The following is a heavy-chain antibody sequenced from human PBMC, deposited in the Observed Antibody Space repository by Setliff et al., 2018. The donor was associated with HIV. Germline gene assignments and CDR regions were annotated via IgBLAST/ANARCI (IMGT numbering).Heavy chain of an antibody. Sequence: PGGSLRLSCAASGFFFKNAWMSWVRQAPGKGPEWVGRIRTKAAGGTVDYAASMKGRFTISRDDSENTLFLQMNSLKVEDSAVYYCITNDGDYSLFDYWGQGTQVTVSS. CDR1: GFFFKNAW. V-gene: IGHV3-15*01. J-gene: IGHJ4*02. CDR2: IRTKAAGGTV. CDR3: ITNDGDYSLFDY. D-gene: IGHD4-17*01.